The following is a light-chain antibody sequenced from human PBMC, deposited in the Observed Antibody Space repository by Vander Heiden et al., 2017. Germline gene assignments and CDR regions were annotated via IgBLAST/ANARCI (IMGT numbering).Light chain of an antibody. CDR1: SSDVGSYNL. CDR3: CSCAGSRV. Sequence: SALTQPASVSGSPGQSITISRTGTSSDVGSYNLFSWYQQDPGKAPKLMIYEVSTRASGVSTRFSGSKSGNTASLTISGLQAEDEAGYYCCSCAGSRVFGGGTKLT. CDR2: EVS. J-gene: IGLJ2*01. V-gene: IGLV2-23*02.